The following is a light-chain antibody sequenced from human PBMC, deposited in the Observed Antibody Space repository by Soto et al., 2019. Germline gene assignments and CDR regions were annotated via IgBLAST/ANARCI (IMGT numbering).Light chain of an antibody. V-gene: IGLV8-61*01. CDR3: VLYMGSGIWV. CDR1: SGSVSTNHY. Sequence: QTVVTQEPSFSVSPGGTVTLTCGLSSGSVSTNHYPSWYQQTPGQAPRALIYSTNTRSSGVPDRFSGSILGNKAALTITGAQADDESDYYCVLYMGSGIWVFGGGTSSPS. J-gene: IGLJ3*02. CDR2: STN.